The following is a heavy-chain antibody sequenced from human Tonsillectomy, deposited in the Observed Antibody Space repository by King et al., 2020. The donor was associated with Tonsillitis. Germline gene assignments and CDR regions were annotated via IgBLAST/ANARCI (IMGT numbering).Heavy chain of an antibody. CDR1: GFTFSSYS. V-gene: IGHV3-48*02. CDR3: ARDASPLGIFDAFDI. CDR2: ISSSSSTI. Sequence: VQLVESGGGLVQPGGSLRLSCAASGFTFSSYSMNWVRQAPGKGLEGVSYISSSSSTIYYADSVKGRFTISRDNAKNSLYLQMNSLRDEDTAVYYCARDASPLGIFDAFDIWGQGTMVTVSS. D-gene: IGHD7-27*01. J-gene: IGHJ3*02.